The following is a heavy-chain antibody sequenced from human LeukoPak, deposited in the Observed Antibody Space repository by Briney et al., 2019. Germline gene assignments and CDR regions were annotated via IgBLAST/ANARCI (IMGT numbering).Heavy chain of an antibody. J-gene: IGHJ5*02. V-gene: IGHV1-46*01. CDR1: GYTFTSYY. D-gene: IGHD2-2*01. CDR3: ARGLQLRKPPFDP. Sequence: ASVKVSCKASGYTFTSYYMHWVRQAPGQGLEWMGIINPSGGSTSYAQKFQGRVTMIRGTSTSTVYMELSSLRSEDTAVYYCARGLQLRKPPFDPWGQGTLVTVSS. CDR2: INPSGGST.